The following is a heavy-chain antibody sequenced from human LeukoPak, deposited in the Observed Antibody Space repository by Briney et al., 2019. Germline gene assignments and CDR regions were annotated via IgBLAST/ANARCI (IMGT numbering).Heavy chain of an antibody. J-gene: IGHJ5*02. D-gene: IGHD3-3*01. CDR2: ISSEGSSI. V-gene: IGHV3-74*01. CDR3: ARDRPDYDFWSGYTYNWFDP. Sequence: GGSLRLSCAASGFTFSSYWMHWVRQAPGKGLVWVSRISSEGSSISYADSVKGRFTISRDNAKNTLYLQMNSLRAEDTAVYYCARDRPDYDFWSGYTYNWFDPWGQGTLVTVSS. CDR1: GFTFSSYW.